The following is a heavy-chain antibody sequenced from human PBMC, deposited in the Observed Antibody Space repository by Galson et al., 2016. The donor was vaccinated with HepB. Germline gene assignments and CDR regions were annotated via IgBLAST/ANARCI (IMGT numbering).Heavy chain of an antibody. CDR2: ISGSGGST. Sequence: SLRLSCAASGFTFRSYAMTWVRQAPGKGLEWVSTISGSGGSTYHADSVKGRFTISRDKSKTTVYLQMDGLSAEDTAVYYCAREWELGGYFDYWGQGTLVTVSS. V-gene: IGHV3-23*01. CDR1: GFTFRSYA. J-gene: IGHJ4*02. CDR3: AREWELGGYFDY. D-gene: IGHD1-26*01.